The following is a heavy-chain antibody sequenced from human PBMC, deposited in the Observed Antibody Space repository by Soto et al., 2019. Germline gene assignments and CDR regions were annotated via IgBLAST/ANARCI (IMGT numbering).Heavy chain of an antibody. CDR3: ARSGYSSGWYHWYFDF. V-gene: IGHV1-3*01. CDR2: INAGNGNT. Sequence: QVQLVQSGAEVKKPGASVKVSCKASGYTFTNYGIHWVRQAPGQRLEWMGWINAGNGNTKYSQKFQGKVTITRHTSASTAYMELCSLRSEDTAVSFCARSGYSSGWYHWYFDFWGRGTLVTVSS. J-gene: IGHJ2*01. CDR1: GYTFTNYG. D-gene: IGHD6-19*01.